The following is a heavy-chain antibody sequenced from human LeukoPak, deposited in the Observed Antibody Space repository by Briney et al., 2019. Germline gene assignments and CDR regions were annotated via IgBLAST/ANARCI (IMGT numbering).Heavy chain of an antibody. Sequence: GSLRLSCAASGFTFSSYEMNWVRQAPGKGLEWIGSIYYSGSTYYNPSLKSRVTISVDTSKNQFSLKLSSVTAADTAVYYCAREYSGSQRGYYYYYMDVWGKGTTVTVSS. CDR2: IYYSGST. CDR1: GFTFSSYE. V-gene: IGHV4-39*07. D-gene: IGHD1-26*01. J-gene: IGHJ6*03. CDR3: AREYSGSQRGYYYYYMDV.